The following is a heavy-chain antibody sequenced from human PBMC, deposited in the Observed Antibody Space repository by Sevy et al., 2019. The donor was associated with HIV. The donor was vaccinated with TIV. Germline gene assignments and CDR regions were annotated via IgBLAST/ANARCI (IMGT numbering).Heavy chain of an antibody. CDR3: TRDSGEHYDFWSGYWSGVSKKVMDV. Sequence: ALRLSCTASGFTFGDYAMSWVRQAPGKGLEWVGFIRSKAYGGTTEYAASVKGRFTISRDDSKSIAYLQMNSLKTEDTAVYYCTRDSGEHYDFWSGYWSGVSKKVMDVWGQGTTVTVSS. J-gene: IGHJ6*02. D-gene: IGHD3-3*01. V-gene: IGHV3-49*04. CDR2: IRSKAYGGTT. CDR1: GFTFGDYA.